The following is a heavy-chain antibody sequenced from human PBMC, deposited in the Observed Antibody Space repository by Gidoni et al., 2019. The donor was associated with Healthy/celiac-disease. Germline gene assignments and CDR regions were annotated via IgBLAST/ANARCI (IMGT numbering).Heavy chain of an antibody. CDR2: IRSKANSYAT. D-gene: IGHD3-22*01. Sequence: EVQLVESGGGLVQPGGSLKLSCAASGFTFSGPAMHWVRQASGKGLEWVGRIRSKANSYATACAASVKGRFTISRDDSKNTAYLQMNSLKTEDTAVYYCTRPYYYDSSGHDDYWGQGTLVTVSS. CDR1: GFTFSGPA. CDR3: TRPYYYDSSGHDDY. V-gene: IGHV3-73*02. J-gene: IGHJ4*02.